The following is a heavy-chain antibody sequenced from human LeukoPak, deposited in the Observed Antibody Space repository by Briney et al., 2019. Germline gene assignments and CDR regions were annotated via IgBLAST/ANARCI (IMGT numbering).Heavy chain of an antibody. V-gene: IGHV4-39*01. CDR3: ASTYCDTGICYTGSFDP. CDR2: IYYSGIT. CDR1: GGSISSSSYY. Sequence: SETLSLTCTVSGGSISSSSYYWGWIRQPPGKGLESIGTIYYSGITYYNPSLRSRVTISVDTSKNQFSLKLRSVTAADTAVYYCASTYCDTGICYTGSFDPWGQGTLVTVSS. D-gene: IGHD2-8*01. J-gene: IGHJ5*02.